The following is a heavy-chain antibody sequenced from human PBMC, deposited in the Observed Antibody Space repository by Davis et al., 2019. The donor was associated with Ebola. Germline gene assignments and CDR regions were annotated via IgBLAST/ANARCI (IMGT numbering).Heavy chain of an antibody. CDR2: TSGNGGST. Sequence: GESLKISCAASGFTFSSYAMSWVCQAPGKGLEWVSTTSGNGGSTYSADSAKGRFIISRDNSKNTLYLQVNSLSAEDTGVYYCARDVVGVATILSYYYYGMDVWGKGTTVTVSS. CDR1: GFTFSSYA. J-gene: IGHJ6*04. D-gene: IGHD5-12*01. V-gene: IGHV3-23*01. CDR3: ARDVVGVATILSYYYYGMDV.